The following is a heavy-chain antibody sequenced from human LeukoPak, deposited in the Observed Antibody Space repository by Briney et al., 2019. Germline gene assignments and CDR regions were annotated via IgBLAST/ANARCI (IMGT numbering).Heavy chain of an antibody. CDR1: GFTFSSYG. CDR3: ARDSPYYYDSSGSSSYYYYMDV. V-gene: IGHV3-48*01. D-gene: IGHD3-22*01. CDR2: ISSSSSTI. Sequence: GGSLRLSCAASGFTFSSYGMNWVRQAPEKGLEWVSYISSSSSTIYYADSVKGRFTISRDNAKNSLYLQMNGLRAEDTAVYYCARDSPYYYDSSGSSSYYYYMDVWGKGTTVTVSS. J-gene: IGHJ6*03.